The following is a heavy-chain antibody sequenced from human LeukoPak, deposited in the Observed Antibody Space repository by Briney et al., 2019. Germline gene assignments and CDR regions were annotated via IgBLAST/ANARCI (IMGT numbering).Heavy chain of an antibody. J-gene: IGHJ5*02. CDR2: ISSSGSTI. V-gene: IGHV3-11*01. Sequence: NSGGSLRLSCAASGFTFSDYYMSWIRQAPGKGLEWVSYISSSGSTIYYADSVKGRSTISRDNAKNSLYLQMNSLRAEDTAVYYCARGALTYYYDSSGSTGGFDPWGQGTLVTVSS. CDR3: ARGALTYYYDSSGSTGGFDP. D-gene: IGHD3-22*01. CDR1: GFTFSDYY.